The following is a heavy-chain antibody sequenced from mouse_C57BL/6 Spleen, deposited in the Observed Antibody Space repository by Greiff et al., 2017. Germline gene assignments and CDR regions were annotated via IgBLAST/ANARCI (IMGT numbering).Heavy chain of an antibody. D-gene: IGHD1-1*01. CDR2: INPSTGGT. Sequence: EVQLQQSGPELVKPGASVKISCKASGYSFTGYYMNWVKQSPEKSLEWIGEINPSTGGTTYNQKFKAKATLTVDKSSSPAYMQLKSLTSEDSAVYYCAREGHITTVPHYWYFDVWGTGTTVTVSS. J-gene: IGHJ1*03. CDR1: GYSFTGYY. V-gene: IGHV1-42*01. CDR3: AREGHITTVPHYWYFDV.